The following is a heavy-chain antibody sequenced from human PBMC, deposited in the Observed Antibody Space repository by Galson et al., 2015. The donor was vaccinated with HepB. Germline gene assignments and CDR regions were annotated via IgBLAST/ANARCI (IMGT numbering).Heavy chain of an antibody. CDR2: ISYDGSNK. V-gene: IGHV3-30*18. CDR3: AKDDYGDYPNYYYYGVDV. J-gene: IGHJ6*02. D-gene: IGHD4-17*01. Sequence: SLRLSCAASGFTFSSYGMHWVRQAPGKGLEWVAIISYDGSNKYYADSVKGRFTISRDNSKNTLYLQMNSLRAEDTAVYYCAKDDYGDYPNYYYYGVDVWGQGTTVTVSS. CDR1: GFTFSSYG.